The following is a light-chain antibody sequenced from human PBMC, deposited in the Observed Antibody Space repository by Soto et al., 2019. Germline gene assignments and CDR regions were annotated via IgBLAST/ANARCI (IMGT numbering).Light chain of an antibody. CDR1: SSDVGGYKY. CDR3: SSHTSSSTLV. V-gene: IGLV2-14*01. Sequence: QSALTQPASVSGSPGQSITISCTGTSSDVGGYKYVSWYQQHSGKVPKLMIYEVNNRPSGVSNRFSGSKSGNTASLTISGLQPEDEADYYCSSHTSSSTLVFGGGTKLTVL. J-gene: IGLJ2*01. CDR2: EVN.